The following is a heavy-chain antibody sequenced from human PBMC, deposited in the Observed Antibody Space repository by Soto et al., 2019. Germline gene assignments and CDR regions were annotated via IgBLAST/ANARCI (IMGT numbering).Heavy chain of an antibody. CDR2: ISYDGSNK. V-gene: IGHV3-30-3*01. CDR1: GFTFSSYA. J-gene: IGHJ4*02. D-gene: IGHD2-8*01. Sequence: QVQLVESGGGVVQPGRSLRLSCAASGFTFSSYAMHWVRQAPGKGLEWVAVISYDGSNKYYADSVKGRFTISRDNSKNTLYLQMNSLRAEDTAVYYCASRDCTNGVCRSKFDYWGQGTLVTVSS. CDR3: ASRDCTNGVCRSKFDY.